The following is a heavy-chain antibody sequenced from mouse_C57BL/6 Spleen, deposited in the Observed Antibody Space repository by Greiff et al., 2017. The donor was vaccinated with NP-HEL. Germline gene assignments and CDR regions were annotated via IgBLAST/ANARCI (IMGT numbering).Heavy chain of an antibody. CDR1: GFTFSSYG. CDR2: ISSGGSYT. V-gene: IGHV5-6*02. Sequence: DVMLVESGGDLVKPGGSLKLSCAASGFTFSSYGMSWVRQTPDKRLEWVATISSGGSYTYYPDSVKGRFTISRDNAKNTLYLQMSSLKSEDTAMYYCASHITTVVADYYAMDYWGQGTSVTVSS. CDR3: ASHITTVVADYYAMDY. J-gene: IGHJ4*01. D-gene: IGHD1-1*01.